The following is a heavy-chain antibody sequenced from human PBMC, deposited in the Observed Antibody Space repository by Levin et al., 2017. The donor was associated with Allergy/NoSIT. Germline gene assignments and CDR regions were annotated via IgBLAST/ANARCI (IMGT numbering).Heavy chain of an antibody. CDR3: ARGGGYYGSGSYHWFDP. D-gene: IGHD3-10*01. CDR1: GFTFSSYD. J-gene: IGHJ5*02. V-gene: IGHV3-13*04. Sequence: GGSLRLSCAASGFTFSSYDMHWVRQATGKGLEWVSAIGTAGDTYYPGSVKGRFTISRENAKNSLYLQMNSLRAGDTAVYYCARGGGYYGSGSYHWFDPWGQGTLVTVSS. CDR2: IGTAGDT.